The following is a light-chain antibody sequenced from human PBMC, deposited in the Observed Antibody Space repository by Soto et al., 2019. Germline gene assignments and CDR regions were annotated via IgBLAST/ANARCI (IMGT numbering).Light chain of an antibody. CDR2: AAS. V-gene: IGKV1-9*01. Sequence: DIQLTQSPSFLSASVGDRVTILCRASQGIGSYLAWYQQKPGKAPKLLIYAASTLQSGVPSRFSGSGSGTEFTLTISSLQPEDFATYYCQQLNSYPLTFGPGTKVDIK. CDR3: QQLNSYPLT. CDR1: QGIGSY. J-gene: IGKJ3*01.